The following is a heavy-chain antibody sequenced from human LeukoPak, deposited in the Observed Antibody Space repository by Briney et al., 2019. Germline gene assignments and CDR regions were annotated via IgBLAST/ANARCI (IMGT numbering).Heavy chain of an antibody. V-gene: IGHV1-18*01. CDR3: ARVRNNWFEP. Sequence: ASVKVSCKASGYTFTSYGISWLRQAPGQGLEWMGWISAYNGNTNYAQKLQGRVTMTTDTSTSTAYMELRSLGSDDTAVYYCARVRNNWFEPWDQGTLVTVSS. CDR1: GYTFTSYG. J-gene: IGHJ5*02. CDR2: ISAYNGNT.